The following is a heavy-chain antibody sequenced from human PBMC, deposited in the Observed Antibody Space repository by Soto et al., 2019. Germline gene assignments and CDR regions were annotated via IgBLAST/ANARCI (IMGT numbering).Heavy chain of an antibody. Sequence: QVQLQESGPGLVKPLETLSLTCTVPGGSITSYYWSWVRQPPGKGLEWIGYIYYNGNINYNPSLKSRLTISLDTSKNQVSLRLSSVTAADTAVYYCATGRVYFGSEYWGQGTLVTVSS. CDR2: IYYNGNI. J-gene: IGHJ4*02. V-gene: IGHV4-59*01. CDR3: ATGRVYFGSEY. CDR1: GGSITSYY. D-gene: IGHD3-10*01.